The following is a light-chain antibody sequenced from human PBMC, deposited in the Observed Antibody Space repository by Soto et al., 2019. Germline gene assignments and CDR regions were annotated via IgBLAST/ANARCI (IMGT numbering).Light chain of an antibody. CDR2: HAS. V-gene: IGKV1-5*01. CDR1: QSISSW. J-gene: IGKJ1*01. CDR3: QQYNSYSKT. Sequence: DIQMTQSPTTLSASVGDRVTITCRASQSISSWLAWYQQKPGEAPKLLIYHASSLESGVPSRFSGSGSGTEFTPTISSLQPDDSASYYCQQYNSYSKTFGQGTKV.